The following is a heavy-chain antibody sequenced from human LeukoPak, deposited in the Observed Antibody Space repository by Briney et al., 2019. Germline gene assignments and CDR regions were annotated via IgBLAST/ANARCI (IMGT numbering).Heavy chain of an antibody. CDR3: AKRGVVIRVILVGFHKEAYYFDS. Sequence: GGSLRLSCAVSGITLSNYGMSWVRQAPGKGLEWVAGISGSGGSTHYADSVKGRFTISRDNPKNTLYLQLNSLRAEDTAVYFCAKRGVVIRVILVGFHKEAYYFDSWGQGALVTVSS. J-gene: IGHJ4*02. CDR2: ISGSGGST. CDR1: GITLSNYG. V-gene: IGHV3-23*01. D-gene: IGHD3-10*01.